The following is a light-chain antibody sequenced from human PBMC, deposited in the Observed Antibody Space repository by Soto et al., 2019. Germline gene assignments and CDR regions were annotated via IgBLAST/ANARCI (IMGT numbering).Light chain of an antibody. J-gene: IGKJ1*01. V-gene: IGKV3-20*01. CDR1: QSVTSTH. CDR3: QQYGSSPWT. Sequence: EIVLTQSPGTLSLSPGERATLSCRASQSVTSTHLAWYQQKPGQAPRLLIYGASSRATGIPDRFRGSGSGTGFTLTISRLEPEDLAVYYCQQYGSSPWTFGQGTKVEIK. CDR2: GAS.